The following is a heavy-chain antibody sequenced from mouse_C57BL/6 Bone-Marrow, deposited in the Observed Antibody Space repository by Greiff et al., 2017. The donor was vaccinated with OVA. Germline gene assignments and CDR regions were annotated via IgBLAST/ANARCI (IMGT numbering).Heavy chain of an antibody. J-gene: IGHJ2*01. D-gene: IGHD1-1*01. V-gene: IGHV1-4*01. CDR2: INPSSGYT. CDR3: ARTPVVATDYFDY. Sequence: QVQLKESGAELARPGASVKMSCKASGYTFTSYTMHWVKQRPGQGLEWIGYINPSSGYTKYNQKFKDKATLTADKSSSTAYMQLSSLTSEDSAVYYCARTPVVATDYFDYWGQGTTLTVSS. CDR1: GYTFTSYT.